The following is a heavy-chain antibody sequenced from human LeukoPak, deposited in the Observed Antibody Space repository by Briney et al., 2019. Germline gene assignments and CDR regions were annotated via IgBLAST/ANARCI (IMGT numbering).Heavy chain of an antibody. V-gene: IGHV1-2*02. CDR2: INPNSGGT. CDR1: GYTFTGCY. CDR3: ASDFWSGYYRPVPYNWFDP. D-gene: IGHD3-3*01. Sequence: ASVKVSCKASGYTFTGCYMHWVRQAPGQGLEWMGWINPNSGGTNYAQKFQGRVTMTRDTSISTAYMELSRLRSDDTAVYYCASDFWSGYYRPVPYNWFDPWGQGTLVTVSS. J-gene: IGHJ5*02.